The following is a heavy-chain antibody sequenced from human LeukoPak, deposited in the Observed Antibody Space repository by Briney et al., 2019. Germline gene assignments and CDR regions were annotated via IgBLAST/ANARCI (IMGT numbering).Heavy chain of an antibody. D-gene: IGHD5-12*01. V-gene: IGHV4-4*07. J-gene: IGHJ4*02. CDR3: ARAAYSGYDNYFDY. CDR1: GGSISSYY. Sequence: PSETLSLTCTVSGGSISSYYWSWIRQPAGKGLEWIGRIYTSGSTDYNPSLKSRVTMSVDTPKNQFSLKLSSVTAADTAVYYCARAAYSGYDNYFDYWGQGTLVTVSS. CDR2: IYTSGST.